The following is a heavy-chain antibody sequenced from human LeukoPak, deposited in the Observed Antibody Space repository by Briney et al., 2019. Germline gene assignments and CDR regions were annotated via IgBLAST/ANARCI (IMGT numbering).Heavy chain of an antibody. CDR3: ARDPLYDYVWGSYRAGSDY. J-gene: IGHJ4*02. V-gene: IGHV1-69*04. D-gene: IGHD3-16*02. CDR1: GGTFSSYA. CDR2: IIPILGIA. Sequence: ASVKVSCKASGGTFSSYAISWVRQAPGQGREWMGRIIPILGIANYAQKFQGRVTITADKSTSTAYMELNSLRSEDTAVNYCARDPLYDYVWGSYRAGSDYWGQGTLVTVSS.